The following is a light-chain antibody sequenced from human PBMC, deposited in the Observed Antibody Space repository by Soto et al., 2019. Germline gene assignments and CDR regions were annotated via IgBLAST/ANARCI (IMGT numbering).Light chain of an antibody. Sequence: EIVLTQSPGTLSLSPGERATLSCRASQSVRNSLLAWYQQKPGQPPRLLIYDASTRATGIPARFSGSGSGTEFTLTISSLQSEDFAVYYCQQYNNWPPITFGQGTRLEIK. CDR3: QQYNNWPPIT. J-gene: IGKJ5*01. CDR2: DAS. CDR1: QSVRNSL. V-gene: IGKV3-15*01.